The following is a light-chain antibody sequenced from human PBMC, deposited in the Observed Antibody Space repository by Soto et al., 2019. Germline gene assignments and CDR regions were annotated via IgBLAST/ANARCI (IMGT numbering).Light chain of an antibody. CDR3: HQRYITSRT. J-gene: IGKJ1*01. Sequence: DIQMTKSASTLSASVGDRVTITCLSSQNISSCLSCYQQKPGKAPKLLLYDASTLQSGVPSRFSGSGSGTKFTLPISSLQPDDFATYYCHQRYITSRTFGQGTKVDI. CDR2: DAS. V-gene: IGKV1-5*01. CDR1: QNISSC.